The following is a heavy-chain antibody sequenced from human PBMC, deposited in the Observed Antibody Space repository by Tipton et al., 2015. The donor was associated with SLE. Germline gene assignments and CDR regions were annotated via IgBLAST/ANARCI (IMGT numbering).Heavy chain of an antibody. CDR1: GFTFGDYA. J-gene: IGHJ4*02. CDR3: TRDRGSNGADC. Sequence: SLRLSCTASGFTFGDYAMSWVRQAPGKGLEWVGFIRSRRYYGTTEYAASVKGRFTISRDDSKGIAYLQMNSLKIEDTAVYYCTRDRGSNGADCWGQGTLVTVSS. CDR2: IRSRRYYGTT. V-gene: IGHV3-49*04. D-gene: IGHD6-25*01.